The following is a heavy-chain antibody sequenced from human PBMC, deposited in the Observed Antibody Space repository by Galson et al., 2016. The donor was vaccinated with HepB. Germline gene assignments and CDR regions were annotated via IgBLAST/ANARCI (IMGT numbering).Heavy chain of an antibody. J-gene: IGHJ4*02. CDR3: ASHAASGSYSDYFPH. CDR1: GLTFSSYA. CDR2: ITDNGGHT. D-gene: IGHD3-10*01. V-gene: IGHV3-23*01. Sequence: SLRLSCAASGLTFSSYAMTWVRQAPGKGLEWVSTITDNGGHTYYADSVKGRFTISRDNSKNTLYLQMNSLRAGDTALYYCASHAASGSYSDYFPHWGQGTLVTVSS.